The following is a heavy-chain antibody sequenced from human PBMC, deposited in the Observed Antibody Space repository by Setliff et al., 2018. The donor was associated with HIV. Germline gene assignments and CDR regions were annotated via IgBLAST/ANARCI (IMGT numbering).Heavy chain of an antibody. Sequence: GASVKVSCRASGYTFTSYYMHWVRQAPGQGLEWMGMVYTSDGSTSYAQKFQGRVTMTRDTSTSTIYMELNSLTSEDTAVYYCARDNTAFDIWGQGTMVTVSS. J-gene: IGHJ3*02. V-gene: IGHV1-46*01. CDR1: GYTFTSYY. CDR3: ARDNTAFDI. D-gene: IGHD2-2*02. CDR2: VYTSDGST.